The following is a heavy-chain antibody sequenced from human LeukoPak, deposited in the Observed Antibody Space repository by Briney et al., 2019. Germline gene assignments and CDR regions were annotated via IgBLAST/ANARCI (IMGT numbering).Heavy chain of an antibody. CDR3: AKERAARPGWFDP. V-gene: IGHV3-21*04. CDR2: VHTTTTIAAGTT. Sequence: GGSLRLSRTASGFTLIKFGLSWVRQAPGKGLEWVASVHTTTTIAAGTTFYADSVKGRFTISGDSSKNTVYLQMNTLRVEDTAVYYCAKERAARPGWFDPWGQGTLVTVSS. CDR1: GFTLIKFG. D-gene: IGHD6-6*01. J-gene: IGHJ5*02.